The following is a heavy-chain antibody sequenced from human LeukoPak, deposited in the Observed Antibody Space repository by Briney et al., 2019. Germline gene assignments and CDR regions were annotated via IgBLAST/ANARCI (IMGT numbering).Heavy chain of an antibody. D-gene: IGHD3-22*01. V-gene: IGHV4-34*01. Sequence: PSETLSLTCAVYGGSFSGYYWSWIRQPPGKGLEWIGEINHSGSTNYNPSLKSRVTISVDTSKNQFSLKLSSVTAADTAVYYCARAKTYYYDSSGCSDYWGQGTLVTVSS. CDR3: ARAKTYYYDSSGCSDY. CDR1: GGSFSGYY. CDR2: INHSGST. J-gene: IGHJ4*02.